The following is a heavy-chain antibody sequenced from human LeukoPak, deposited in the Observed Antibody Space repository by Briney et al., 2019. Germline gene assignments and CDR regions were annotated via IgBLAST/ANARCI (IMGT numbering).Heavy chain of an antibody. CDR2: ISSSGSTI. D-gene: IGHD2-2*01. V-gene: IGHV3-48*04. CDR1: GFTFSNYA. Sequence: GGSLRLSCAASGFTFSNYAMSWVRQAPGKGLEWVSYISSSGSTIYYADSVKGRFTISRDNSKNSLYLQMNSLRTEDTALYYCAKDMSDCSSTSCYGYFDYWGQGTLVTVSS. CDR3: AKDMSDCSSTSCYGYFDY. J-gene: IGHJ4*02.